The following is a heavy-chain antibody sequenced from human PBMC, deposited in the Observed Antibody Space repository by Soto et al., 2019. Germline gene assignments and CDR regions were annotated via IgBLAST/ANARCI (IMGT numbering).Heavy chain of an antibody. D-gene: IGHD5-12*01. CDR1: GFTFDDYG. V-gene: IGHV3-20*04. CDR3: ARSGNIVATTNYYMDV. J-gene: IGHJ6*03. CDR2: INWNGGRT. Sequence: EVQLVESGGGVVRPGGSLRLSCVASGFTFDDYGMHWVRQAPGKGLEWVSGINWNGGRTGYPGSVKGRFIISRDNATNSLYLQMNSLRAEDTSLYYCARSGNIVATTNYYMDVWGNGTTVTVSS.